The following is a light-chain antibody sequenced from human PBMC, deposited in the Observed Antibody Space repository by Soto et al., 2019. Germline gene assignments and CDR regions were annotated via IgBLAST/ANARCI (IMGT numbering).Light chain of an antibody. V-gene: IGKV3-20*01. CDR2: GAS. CDR3: QQYGSSGT. CDR1: QSVDNN. Sequence: IMMTQAPVTLSASPGESATLCCRASQSVDNNLAWYQQKPGQAPRLLIYGASNRATGIPDRFSGSGSGTDFTLTISRLEPEDFAVYYCQQYGSSGTFGQGTKVDI. J-gene: IGKJ1*01.